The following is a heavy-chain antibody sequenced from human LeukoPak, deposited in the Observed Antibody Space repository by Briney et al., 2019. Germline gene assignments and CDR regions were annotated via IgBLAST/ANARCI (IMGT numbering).Heavy chain of an antibody. J-gene: IGHJ3*02. CDR2: IYSGGST. CDR3: ARALFGDRLKLDAFDI. CDR1: GFTVSSNY. V-gene: IGHV3-53*01. Sequence: GGSLRLSCAASGFTVSSNYMSWVRQAPGKGLEWVSVIYSGGSTYYADSVKGRFTISRDNSKNTLYLQMNSLRAEDTAVYYCARALFGDRLKLDAFDIWGQGTMVTVSS. D-gene: IGHD4-17*01.